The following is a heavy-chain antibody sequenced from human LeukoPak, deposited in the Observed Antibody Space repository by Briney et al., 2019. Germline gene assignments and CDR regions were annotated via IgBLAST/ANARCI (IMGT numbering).Heavy chain of an antibody. Sequence: GGSLRLSCAASGFTFSTHAMHWVRQAPGKGLEWVAFIRYDGSNEYYADSVKGRFTISRDNSKNTLYLQMNSLRTEDTAVYYCARGLYYYDSSGYPDWGQGTLVTVSS. CDR3: ARGLYYYDSSGYPD. D-gene: IGHD3-22*01. CDR2: IRYDGSNE. J-gene: IGHJ4*02. V-gene: IGHV3-30*02. CDR1: GFTFSTHA.